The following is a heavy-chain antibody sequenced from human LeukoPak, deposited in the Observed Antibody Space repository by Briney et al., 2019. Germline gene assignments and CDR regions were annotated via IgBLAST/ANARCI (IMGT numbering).Heavy chain of an antibody. CDR3: ARDRLHYGEYEKTFDY. CDR2: ISHSSSTI. CDR1: GFTFSSYS. Sequence: GGSLRLSCAAPGFTFSSYSMNWVRQGPGKGLEWVSYISHSSSTIYYADSVKGRFTISRDNAKKSLYLQMNSLRAEDSAVYYCARDRLHYGEYEKTFDYWGQGTLVTVSS. V-gene: IGHV3-48*01. J-gene: IGHJ4*02. D-gene: IGHD4-17*01.